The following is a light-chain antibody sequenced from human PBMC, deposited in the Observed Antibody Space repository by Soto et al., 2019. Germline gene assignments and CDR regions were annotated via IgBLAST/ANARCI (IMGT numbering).Light chain of an antibody. CDR2: DVT. CDR1: SSDIRVYNY. J-gene: IGLJ2*01. CDR3: ATWDGSLPGEV. V-gene: IGLV2-14*03. Sequence: QSALTQPASVSGSPGQSITISCTGSSSDIRVYNYVSWYQQHPGKAPKLLIYDVTDRPSGVSNRFSGSKSGNTASLTISGLQAEDEADYYCATWDGSLPGEVFGGGTKVTVL.